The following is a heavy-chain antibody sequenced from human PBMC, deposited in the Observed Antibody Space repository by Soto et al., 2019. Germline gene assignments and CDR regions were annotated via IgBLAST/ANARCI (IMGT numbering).Heavy chain of an antibody. CDR2: ISGSGAHT. D-gene: IGHD4-4*01. Sequence: EVQLLESGGALVQPGGSLRLSCAASGFTFSNYDMSWVRQAPGKGLEWVSGISGSGAHTYHADSVKGRFTISRDNSKSTLYLQMNSLRAEDTAVYYCAKDSNKYSSSLRGRYFDYWGQGIGVTVSS. CDR3: AKDSNKYSSSLRGRYFDY. CDR1: GFTFSNYD. V-gene: IGHV3-23*01. J-gene: IGHJ4*02.